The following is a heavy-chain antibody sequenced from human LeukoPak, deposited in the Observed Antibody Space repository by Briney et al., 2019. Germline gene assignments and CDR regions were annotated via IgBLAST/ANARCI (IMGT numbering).Heavy chain of an antibody. CDR2: INPNSGGT. CDR3: AREVPAAYYYFDY. Sequence: ASVKVSCEASGYTFTGYYMHWVRQAPGQGLEWMGWINPNSGGTNYAQKFQGWVTMTRDTSISTAYMELSRLRSDDTAVYYCAREVPAAYYYFDYWGQGTLVTVSS. V-gene: IGHV1-2*04. D-gene: IGHD2-2*01. J-gene: IGHJ4*02. CDR1: GYTFTGYY.